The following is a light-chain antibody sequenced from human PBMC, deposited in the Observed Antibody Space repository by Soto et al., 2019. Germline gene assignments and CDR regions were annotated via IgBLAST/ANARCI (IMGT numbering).Light chain of an antibody. V-gene: IGKV1-39*01. CDR2: GAS. Sequence: DIQMTQSPSSLSASVGDRVTVTCRASQSISSSLNWYQQKPGKAPKVLIYGASTLQSGVPSRFSGSGSGTDFTLTISRLQPEDSTTYYCQQTYTTPWTFGQGTKVEIK. J-gene: IGKJ1*01. CDR3: QQTYTTPWT. CDR1: QSISSS.